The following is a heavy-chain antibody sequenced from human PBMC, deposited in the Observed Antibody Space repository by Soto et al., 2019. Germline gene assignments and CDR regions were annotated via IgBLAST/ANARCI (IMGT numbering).Heavy chain of an antibody. CDR3: ARGRNGSGSYSHFDY. CDR2: INHSGST. J-gene: IGHJ4*02. Sequence: QVQLQQCGAGLLKPSETLSLTCAVYGGSFSGYYWSWIRQPPGKGLEWIGEINHSGSTNYNPSLKTRVTISVDTSKNQFSLQLSSVTAADTAVYYCARGRNGSGSYSHFDYCGQGTLVTVAS. CDR1: GGSFSGYY. D-gene: IGHD3-10*01. V-gene: IGHV4-34*01.